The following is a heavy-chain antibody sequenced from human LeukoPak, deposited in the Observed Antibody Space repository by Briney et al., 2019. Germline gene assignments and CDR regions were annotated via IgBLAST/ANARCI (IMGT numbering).Heavy chain of an antibody. Sequence: PSETLSLTCTVSGGSISSGSYYWSWIRQPAGKGLEWIGRIYTSGSTNYNPSLKSRATISVDTSKNQFSLKLSSVTAADTAVYYCARVGQQLALDYWGQGTLVTVSS. V-gene: IGHV4-61*02. CDR2: IYTSGST. D-gene: IGHD6-13*01. CDR3: ARVGQQLALDY. CDR1: GGSISSGSYY. J-gene: IGHJ4*02.